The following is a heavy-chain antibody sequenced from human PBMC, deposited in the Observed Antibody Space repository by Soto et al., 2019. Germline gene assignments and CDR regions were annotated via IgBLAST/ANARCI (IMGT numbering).Heavy chain of an antibody. CDR3: ATDSPVLRYFDWLPRPIAFDI. CDR2: FDPEDGET. CDR1: GYTLTELS. V-gene: IGHV1-24*01. Sequence: ASVKVSCKVSGYTLTELSMHWVRQAPGKGLEWMGGFDPEDGETIYAQKFQGRVTMTEDTSTDTAYMELSSLRSEDTAVYYCATDSPVLRYFDWLPRPIAFDIWGQGTMVTVSS. D-gene: IGHD3-9*01. J-gene: IGHJ3*02.